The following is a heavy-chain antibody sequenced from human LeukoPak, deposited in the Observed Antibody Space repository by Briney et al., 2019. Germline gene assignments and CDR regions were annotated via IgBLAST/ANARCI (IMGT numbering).Heavy chain of an antibody. Sequence: GGSLRLSCAASGFTFSTFAMIWVRQAPGKGLEWVAVISYDGSNKYYADSVKGRFTISRDNSKNTLYLQMNSLRAEETAVYYCARPYNSGWYGDLDYWGQGTLVTVSS. V-gene: IGHV3-30*04. CDR1: GFTFSTFA. CDR2: ISYDGSNK. J-gene: IGHJ4*02. D-gene: IGHD6-19*01. CDR3: ARPYNSGWYGDLDY.